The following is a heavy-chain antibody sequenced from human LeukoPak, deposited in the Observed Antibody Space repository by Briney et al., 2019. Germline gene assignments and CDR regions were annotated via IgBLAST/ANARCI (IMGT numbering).Heavy chain of an antibody. CDR3: AKDRGGDYIHYFDY. Sequence: GGSLRLSCAASGFTFSSYSMNWVRQAPGKGLEWVSYISSSGSTIYYADSVKGRFTISRDNAKNSLYLQMNSLRAEDTALYYCAKDRGGDYIHYFDYWGQGTRVTVSS. J-gene: IGHJ4*02. CDR2: ISSSGSTI. D-gene: IGHD4-17*01. V-gene: IGHV3-48*04. CDR1: GFTFSSYS.